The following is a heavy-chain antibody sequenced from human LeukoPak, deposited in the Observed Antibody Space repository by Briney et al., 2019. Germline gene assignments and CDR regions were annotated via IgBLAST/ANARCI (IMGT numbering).Heavy chain of an antibody. CDR1: GYTFTSYG. V-gene: IGHV1-18*01. CDR3: ARAASGAGRYRAFDI. D-gene: IGHD3-10*01. CDR2: ISAYNGNT. J-gene: IGHJ3*02. Sequence: ASVKVSCKASGYTFTSYGISWVRQAPGQGLEWMGWISAYNGNTNYAQKFQGRVTMTTGTSTTTAYMEVRSLRSDDTAIYYCARAASGAGRYRAFDIWGQGTMVTVSS.